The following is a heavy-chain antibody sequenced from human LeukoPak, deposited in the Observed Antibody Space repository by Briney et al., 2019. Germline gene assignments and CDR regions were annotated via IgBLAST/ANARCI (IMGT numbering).Heavy chain of an antibody. CDR2: ISGSGGST. CDR1: GFTFSSYA. V-gene: IGHV3-23*01. Sequence: PGGSLRLSRAASGFTFSSYAMSWVRQAPGKGLEWVSAISGSGGSTYYADSVKGRFTISRDNSKNTLYLQMNSLRAEDTAVYYCAKGLDGSYYTFFDYWGQGTLVTVSS. D-gene: IGHD1-26*01. J-gene: IGHJ4*02. CDR3: AKGLDGSYYTFFDY.